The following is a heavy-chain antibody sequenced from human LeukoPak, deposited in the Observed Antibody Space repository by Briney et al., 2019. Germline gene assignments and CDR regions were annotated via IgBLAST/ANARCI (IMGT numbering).Heavy chain of an antibody. CDR3: ARVWHYYDSSGSYYFDY. Sequence: GASVKVSCKASGYTFTGYYMHWVRQAPGQGLEWMGWINPNSGGTNYAQKFQGRVTMTRDTSISTAYMELSRLRSDDTAVYYCARVWHYYDSSGSYYFDYWGQGTLVTVSS. J-gene: IGHJ4*02. CDR2: INPNSGGT. V-gene: IGHV1-2*02. CDR1: GYTFTGYY. D-gene: IGHD3-22*01.